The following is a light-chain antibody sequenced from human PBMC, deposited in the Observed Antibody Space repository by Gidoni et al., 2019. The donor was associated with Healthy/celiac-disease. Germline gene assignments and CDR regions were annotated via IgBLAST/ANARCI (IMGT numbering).Light chain of an antibody. V-gene: IGKV1-27*01. J-gene: IGKJ3*01. CDR1: QGISNY. Sequence: DIQMTQSPSPLSASVGDRVTITCRARQGISNYLAWYQQKPGKVPKLLIYAASTVQSGVPSRFSGSGSGTDFTLTISSLQPEDVATYYCQKYNRAPFTFGPGTKVDIK. CDR2: AAS. CDR3: QKYNRAPFT.